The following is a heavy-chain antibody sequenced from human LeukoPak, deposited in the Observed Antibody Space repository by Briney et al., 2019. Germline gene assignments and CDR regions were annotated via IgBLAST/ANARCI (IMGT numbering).Heavy chain of an antibody. V-gene: IGHV1-69*05. CDR3: ARGGYSGSYHIDY. CDR2: IIPTFGTA. Sequence: SVKVSCKASVGTFSSYAISWVRQAPGQGLEWMGGIIPTFGTANYAQKFQGRVTITTDESTSTAYMELSSLRSEDTAVYYCARGGYSGSYHIDYWGQGTLVTVSS. CDR1: VGTFSSYA. J-gene: IGHJ4*02. D-gene: IGHD1-26*01.